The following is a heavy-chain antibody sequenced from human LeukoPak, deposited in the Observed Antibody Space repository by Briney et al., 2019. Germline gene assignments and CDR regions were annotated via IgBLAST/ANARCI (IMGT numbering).Heavy chain of an antibody. Sequence: SETLSLTCTVSGGSISSSSHYWGWIRQPPGKGLEWIGSISYSGSSYHNPSLKSRVTISVDTSKNQFSLKLSSVTAADTAVYLCARSTGQYQLLYYYYMDVWGKGTTVTVSS. CDR3: ARSTGQYQLLYYYYMDV. CDR1: GGSISSSSHY. CDR2: ISYSGSS. V-gene: IGHV4-39*07. D-gene: IGHD2-2*01. J-gene: IGHJ6*03.